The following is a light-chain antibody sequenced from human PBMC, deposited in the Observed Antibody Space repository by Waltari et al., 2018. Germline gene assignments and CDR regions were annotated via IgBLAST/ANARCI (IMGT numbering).Light chain of an antibody. Sequence: QSVLTQPPSVSGAPGQRDSISCTGTGSNPGAGYDVTWYQQLPGKAPRLLNYGTSSRPPGVPDRFFGSQSGTSASLAITGLQAEDEADYYCQSYDTSLSVVFGGGTKLTVL. CDR1: GSNPGAGYD. V-gene: IGLV1-40*01. J-gene: IGLJ2*01. CDR2: GTS. CDR3: QSYDTSLSVV.